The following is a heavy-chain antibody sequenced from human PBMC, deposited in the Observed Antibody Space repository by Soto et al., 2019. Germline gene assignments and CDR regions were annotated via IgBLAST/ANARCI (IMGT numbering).Heavy chain of an antibody. CDR1: GFTFSSYA. Sequence: GGSLRLSCSAPGFTFSSYAMHWVRQAPGKGLEYVSSISTNGGSTHYADSVKGRFTISRDNSKNTQYLQMSSLRADDTAVYYCVKGEYYYDSSGYYPFDYWGQGTLVTAPQ. D-gene: IGHD3-22*01. V-gene: IGHV3-64D*06. CDR2: ISTNGGST. J-gene: IGHJ4*02. CDR3: VKGEYYYDSSGYYPFDY.